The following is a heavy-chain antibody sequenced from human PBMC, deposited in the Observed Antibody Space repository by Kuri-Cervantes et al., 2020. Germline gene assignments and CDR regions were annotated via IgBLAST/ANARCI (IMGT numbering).Heavy chain of an antibody. V-gene: IGHV1-3*01. CDR1: GYTSTSYA. D-gene: IGHD2-2*01. Sequence: ASVKVSCKASGYTSTSYAMHWVRQAPGQRLEWMGWINAGNGNTKYSQKFQGRVTITRDTSASTAYMELSSLRSEDTAVYYCARPSLPAAIDYFDYWGQGTLVTVSS. J-gene: IGHJ4*02. CDR2: INAGNGNT. CDR3: ARPSLPAAIDYFDY.